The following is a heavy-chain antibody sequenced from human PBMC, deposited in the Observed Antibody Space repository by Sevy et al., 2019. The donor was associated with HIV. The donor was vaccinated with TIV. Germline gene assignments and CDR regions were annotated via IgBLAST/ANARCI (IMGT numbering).Heavy chain of an antibody. Sequence: GGSLRLSCAASGFTFSSYAMSWVRQAPGKGLEWVSAISGSGGSTYYADSVKGRFTISRDNSKNTRYLQMNSLRAEDTAVYYCAKDAEPDYYGSGSPTWDYWGQGTLVTVSS. CDR1: GFTFSSYA. D-gene: IGHD3-10*01. CDR3: AKDAEPDYYGSGSPTWDY. V-gene: IGHV3-23*01. J-gene: IGHJ4*02. CDR2: ISGSGGST.